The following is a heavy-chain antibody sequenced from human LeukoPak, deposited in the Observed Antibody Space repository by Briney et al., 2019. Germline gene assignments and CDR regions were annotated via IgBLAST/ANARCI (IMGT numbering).Heavy chain of an antibody. CDR2: ISGSGGST. V-gene: IGHV3-23*01. Sequence: GSLRLPCAASGFTFSSYAMSWVRQAPGKGLEWVSAISGSGGSTYYADSVKGRFTISRDNSKNTLYLQMNSLRVEDTAVYYCASRSGGDYPYFDYWGQGTLVTVSS. D-gene: IGHD4-17*01. CDR1: GFTFSSYA. J-gene: IGHJ4*02. CDR3: ASRSGGDYPYFDY.